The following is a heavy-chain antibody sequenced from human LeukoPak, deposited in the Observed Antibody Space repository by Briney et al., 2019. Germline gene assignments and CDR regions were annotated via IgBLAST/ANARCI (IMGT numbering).Heavy chain of an antibody. Sequence: GGSLRLSCAASGFTFSSYAMSWVRQAPGKGLEWVSTITASGGRTYYADSVKGRFTISRDNSKSTLYLQVNSLRAEDTAVYYCAKSHRYNDYWGQGTLVTVSS. J-gene: IGHJ4*02. CDR1: GFTFSSYA. CDR2: ITASGGRT. CDR3: AKSHRYNDY. V-gene: IGHV3-23*01. D-gene: IGHD1-1*01.